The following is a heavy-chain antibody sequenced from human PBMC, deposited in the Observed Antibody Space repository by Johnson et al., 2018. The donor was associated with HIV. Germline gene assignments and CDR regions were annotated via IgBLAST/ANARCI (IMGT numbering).Heavy chain of an antibody. CDR3: ARGGEYSSSLYAFDI. D-gene: IGHD6-13*01. CDR1: GFTFSSYG. J-gene: IGHJ3*02. CDR2: ISYDGSNK. Sequence: QVQLVQSGGGVVQPGRSLRLSCAASGFTFSSYGMHWVRQAPGKGLEWVAVISYDGSNKYYADSVKGRFTISRDNSKNTLYLQMNSLRAEDTAVYYCARGGEYSSSLYAFDIWGQGTMVTVSS. V-gene: IGHV3-30*03.